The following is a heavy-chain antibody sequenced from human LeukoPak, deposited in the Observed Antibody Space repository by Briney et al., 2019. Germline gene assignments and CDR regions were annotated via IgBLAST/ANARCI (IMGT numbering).Heavy chain of an antibody. CDR2: ISYDGSNK. V-gene: IGHV3-30-3*01. D-gene: IGHD5-18*01. J-gene: IGHJ4*02. CDR1: GFTFSSYA. CDR3: ARDASRGYSYGYPVDY. Sequence: GGSLRLSCAASGFTFSSYAMHWGRQAPGKGLEWVAVISYDGSNKYYAHCVKGRFTISRDNSKNPLYLQMNSHRAEDTAAYYCARDASRGYSYGYPVDYWGQGTLVTVSS.